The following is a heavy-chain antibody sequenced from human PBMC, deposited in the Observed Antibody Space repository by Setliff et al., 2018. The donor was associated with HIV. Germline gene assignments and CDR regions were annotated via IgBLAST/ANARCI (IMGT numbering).Heavy chain of an antibody. Sequence: GGSLRLSCAASGFTFSDYYMSWIRQAPGKGPEWVSYISSSGSTIYYADSVKGRFTISRDNSKNTLYLQMNSLRVEDTAVYYCAKDVSPGQDIVVVTATDYWGQGTLVTVSS. CDR1: GFTFSDYY. CDR2: ISSSGSTI. D-gene: IGHD2-21*02. J-gene: IGHJ4*02. CDR3: AKDVSPGQDIVVVTATDY. V-gene: IGHV3-11*01.